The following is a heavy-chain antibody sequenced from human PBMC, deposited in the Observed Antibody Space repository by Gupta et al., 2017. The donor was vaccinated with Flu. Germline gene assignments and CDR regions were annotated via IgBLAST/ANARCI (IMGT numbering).Heavy chain of an antibody. J-gene: IGHJ4*02. D-gene: IGHD3-22*01. CDR1: GFSFSIYS. CDR3: ARDQGSSWYYNFFDQ. V-gene: IGHV3-48*04. Sequence: EVQLVESGGGLVLPGGSLRLSCASSGFSFSIYSMNWVRQAPGKGLEWVSHITTSSDTTYYADSVKGRFTISRDNAKNALYLQMDSLRVDDTAVYYCARDQGSSWYYNFFDQWGQGTLVTVSS. CDR2: ITTSSDTT.